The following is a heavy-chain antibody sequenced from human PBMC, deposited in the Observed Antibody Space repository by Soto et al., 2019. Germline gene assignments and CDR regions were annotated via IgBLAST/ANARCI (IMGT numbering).Heavy chain of an antibody. CDR1: GDSISSGGYY. D-gene: IGHD3-22*01. CDR2: IYYSGST. V-gene: IGHV4-31*03. CDR3: ARAAPEKTYYYDSSGSFDY. Sequence: SETLSLTCTVSGDSISSGGYYWSWIRQHPGKGLEWIGYIYYSGSTYYNPSLKSRVTISVDTSKNQFSLKLSSVTAADTAVYYCARAAPEKTYYYDSSGSFDYWGQGTLVTVSS. J-gene: IGHJ4*02.